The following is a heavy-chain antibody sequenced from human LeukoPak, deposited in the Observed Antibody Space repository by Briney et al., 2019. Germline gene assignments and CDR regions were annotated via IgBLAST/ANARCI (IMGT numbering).Heavy chain of an antibody. J-gene: IGHJ1*01. CDR3: ARGFARFQH. Sequence: PSETLSLTCAVYGGSFSGYYWSWIRQPPGKGLEWIGEINHSGSTNYNPSLKSRVTISVDTSKNQFSLKLSSVTAADTAVYYCARGFARFQHWSQGTLVTVSS. V-gene: IGHV4-34*01. CDR1: GGSFSGYY. D-gene: IGHD3-10*01. CDR2: INHSGST.